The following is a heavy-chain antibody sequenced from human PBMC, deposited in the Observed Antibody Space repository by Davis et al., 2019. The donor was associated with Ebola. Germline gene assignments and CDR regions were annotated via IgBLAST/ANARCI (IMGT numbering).Heavy chain of an antibody. CDR3: AKEELKVFDY. Sequence: GESLKISCAASGFTFTDYAMSWVRQAPGKGLEWVSRISGGSDNIYYADSVKGRFTISRDNSKNTLILQMNSLRAEDTAIYYCAKEELKVFDYWGQGTLVTVSS. CDR2: ISGGSDNI. CDR1: GFTFTDYA. V-gene: IGHV3-23*01. D-gene: IGHD3-10*01. J-gene: IGHJ4*02.